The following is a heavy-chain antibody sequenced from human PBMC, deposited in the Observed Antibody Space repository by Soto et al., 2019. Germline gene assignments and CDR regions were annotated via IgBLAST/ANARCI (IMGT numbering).Heavy chain of an antibody. D-gene: IGHD2-21*01. V-gene: IGHV4-4*07. CDR2: IYTSGST. J-gene: IGHJ6*02. Sequence: PSETLSLTCTVSGGSISSYYWSWIRQPAGKGLEWIGRIYTSGSTNYNPSLKSRVTMSVDTSKNQFSLKLSSVTAADTAVYYCARHIVVGRGGYYYYGMDVWGQGTTVTVSS. CDR3: ARHIVVGRGGYYYYGMDV. CDR1: GGSISSYY.